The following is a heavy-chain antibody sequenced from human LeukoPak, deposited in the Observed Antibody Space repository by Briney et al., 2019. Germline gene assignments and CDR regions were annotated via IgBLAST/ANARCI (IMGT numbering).Heavy chain of an antibody. CDR2: INPNSGGT. CDR3: ARVADILTGYANFDY. J-gene: IGHJ4*02. V-gene: IGHV1-2*02. Sequence: ASVKVSCKASGYTFTGYYMHWVRQAPGQGLEWMGWINPNSGGTNYAQKLQGRVTMTTDTSTSTAYMELGSLRSDDTAVYYCARVADILTGYANFDYWGQGTLVTVSS. CDR1: GYTFTGYY. D-gene: IGHD3-9*01.